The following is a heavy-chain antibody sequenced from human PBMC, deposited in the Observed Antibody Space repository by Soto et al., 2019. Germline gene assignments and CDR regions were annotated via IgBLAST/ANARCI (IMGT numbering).Heavy chain of an antibody. CDR1: GGSISNYY. J-gene: IGHJ5*01. CDR3: ARQTTYISSSFDY. D-gene: IGHD6-13*01. CDR2: IYTTGST. V-gene: IGHV4-4*07. Sequence: PSETLSLTCTVSGGSISNYYWTWIRQPAGKGLEWIGRIYTTGSTNYNPSLKSRLTMSVDTSKNQFSLKLNSVTAADTALYYCARQTTYISSSFDYWGHGTLVTVSS.